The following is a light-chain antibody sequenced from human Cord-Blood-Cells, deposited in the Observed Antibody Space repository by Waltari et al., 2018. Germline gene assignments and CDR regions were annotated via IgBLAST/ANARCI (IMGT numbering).Light chain of an antibody. CDR3: SSYAGSHNLV. CDR1: SSDVGGYNY. CDR2: EGS. V-gene: IGLV2-8*01. J-gene: IGLJ3*02. Sequence: QSALTQPPSASGSPGQSVTISCTGTSSDVGGYNYVLWYQQHPGKAPKLMIYEGSKRPSGVPDRFSGSKSGNTASLTVSGLQAEDEADYYCSSYAGSHNLVFGGGTKLTVL.